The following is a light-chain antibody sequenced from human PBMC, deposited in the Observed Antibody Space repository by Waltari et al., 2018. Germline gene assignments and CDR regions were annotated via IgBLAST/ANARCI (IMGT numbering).Light chain of an antibody. CDR2: EGT. J-gene: IGLJ1*01. CDR3: CSYVSNTYV. V-gene: IGLV2-23*01. Sequence: QSALTQPASVSGSPGQSLTISCTGTTTDSWTYNLVSWYQQHPGKAPKLIIFEGTKRPSGVSNRFFASKSGNTASLTISGLQADDEADYHCCSYVSNTYVFGTGTKVTVL. CDR1: TTDSWTYNL.